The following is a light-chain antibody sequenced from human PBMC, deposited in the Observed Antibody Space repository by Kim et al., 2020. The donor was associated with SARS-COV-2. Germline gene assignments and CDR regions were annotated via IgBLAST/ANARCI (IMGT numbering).Light chain of an antibody. CDR2: DVS. CDR1: SSDVGGYNY. CDR3: CSYAGSYTFWV. J-gene: IGLJ3*02. V-gene: IGLV2-11*01. Sequence: QSALTQPRSVSGSPGQSVTISCTGTSSDVGGYNYVSWYQQHPGKAPKLMIYDVSKRPSGVPDRFSGSKSGNKASLTISGLQAEDEADYYCCSYAGSYTFWVFGGGTQLTVL.